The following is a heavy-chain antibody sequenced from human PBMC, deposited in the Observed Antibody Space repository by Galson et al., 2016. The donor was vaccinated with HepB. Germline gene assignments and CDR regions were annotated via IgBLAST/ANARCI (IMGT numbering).Heavy chain of an antibody. CDR2: INPSDSYT. Sequence: QSGAEVKKSGESLGISCKGSGYSFTGHWISWVCQMPGTGLEWMGTINPSDSYTNYSPSFQGHVTISTGKSISTAYLQWSSLKASDTAMYYCARHMSRSFDYWGQGTLVTVSS. J-gene: IGHJ4*02. CDR1: GYSFTGHW. V-gene: IGHV5-10-1*01. D-gene: IGHD2-21*01. CDR3: ARHMSRSFDY.